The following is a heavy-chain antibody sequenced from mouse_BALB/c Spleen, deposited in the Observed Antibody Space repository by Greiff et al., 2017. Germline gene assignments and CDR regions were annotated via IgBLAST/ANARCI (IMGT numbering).Heavy chain of an antibody. CDR3: ARDTTVVDYAMDY. Sequence: EVMLVESGGGLVQPGGSLKLSCAASGFTFSSYGMSWVRQTPDKRLELVATINSNGGSTYYPDSVKGRFTISRDNAKNTLYLQMSSLKSEDTAMYYCARDTTVVDYAMDYWGQGTSVTVSS. CDR1: GFTFSSYG. J-gene: IGHJ4*01. CDR2: INSNGGST. V-gene: IGHV5-6-3*01. D-gene: IGHD1-1*01.